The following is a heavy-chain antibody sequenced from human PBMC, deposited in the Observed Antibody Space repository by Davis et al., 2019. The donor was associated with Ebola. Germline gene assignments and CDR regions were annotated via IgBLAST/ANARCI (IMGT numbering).Heavy chain of an antibody. CDR3: ARDLKPASAGGVPSDQFDY. CDR2: ISYDGSNK. D-gene: IGHD2-8*02. Sequence: GESLKISCAASGFTFSSYEMNWVRQAPGKGLEWVAVISYDGSNKYYADSVKGRFYISRDNSKNSLYLQMNSLRAEDTAVYYCARDLKPASAGGVPSDQFDYWGQGTLVTVSS. J-gene: IGHJ4*02. V-gene: IGHV3-30*03. CDR1: GFTFSSYE.